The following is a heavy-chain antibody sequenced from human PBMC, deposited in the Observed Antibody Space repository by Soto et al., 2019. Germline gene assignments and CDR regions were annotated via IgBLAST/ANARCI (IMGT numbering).Heavy chain of an antibody. V-gene: IGHV3-33*01. CDR2: IWNDGNHK. CDR3: AREGIVVVPAAANHYYYYGLDV. D-gene: IGHD2-2*01. J-gene: IGHJ6*02. Sequence: QVQLVESGGGVVQPGKSLRLSCAASGFTFSSYGLHWVRQAPGKGLEWVALIWNDGNHKYYADSVKGRFTISRDNSKSTLSLQMNSLRAEDTAVYYCAREGIVVVPAAANHYYYYGLDVWGQGTTVTVSS. CDR1: GFTFSSYG.